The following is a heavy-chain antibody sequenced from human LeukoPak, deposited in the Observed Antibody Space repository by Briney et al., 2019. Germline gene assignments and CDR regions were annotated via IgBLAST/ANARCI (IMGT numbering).Heavy chain of an antibody. D-gene: IGHD1-26*01. V-gene: IGHV3-74*01. CDR1: GFTFSSCW. CDR3: ARGYSGAYRIDY. J-gene: IGHJ4*02. Sequence: SGGSLRLSCAASGFTFSSCWMHWVHQAPGKGLVWVSRINSDGSSTSYADSVKGRFTISRDNAKNTLSLQMNSLRADDTAVYYCARGYSGAYRIDYWGQGTLVTVSS. CDR2: INSDGSST.